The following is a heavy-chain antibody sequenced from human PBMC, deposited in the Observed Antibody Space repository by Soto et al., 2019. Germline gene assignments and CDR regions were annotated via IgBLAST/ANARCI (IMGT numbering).Heavy chain of an antibody. CDR1: GYTFTSYG. CDR2: ISAYNGNT. CDR3: ARADIVVVPAAMNAFDI. V-gene: IGHV1-18*01. Sequence: ASVKVSCKASGYTFTSYGIILVRQAPGQGLEWMGWISAYNGNTNYAQKLQGRVTMTTDTSTSTAYMELRSLRSDDTAVYYCARADIVVVPAAMNAFDIWGQGTMVTVSS. D-gene: IGHD2-2*01. J-gene: IGHJ3*02.